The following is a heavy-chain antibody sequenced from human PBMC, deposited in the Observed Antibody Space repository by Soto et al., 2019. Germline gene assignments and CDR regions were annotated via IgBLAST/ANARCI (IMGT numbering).Heavy chain of an antibody. Sequence: SETLSLTCTVSGGSISRSTYYWGWIRQPPGKGLEWIGSIYYSGSTYYNPSLKSRVTISVDTSKNQFSLKLSSVTAADTAVYFCVTNIEYSSSPFDSWGQGTLVTVSS. CDR2: IYYSGST. J-gene: IGHJ5*01. CDR3: VTNIEYSSSPFDS. D-gene: IGHD6-6*01. CDR1: GGSISRSTYY. V-gene: IGHV4-39*01.